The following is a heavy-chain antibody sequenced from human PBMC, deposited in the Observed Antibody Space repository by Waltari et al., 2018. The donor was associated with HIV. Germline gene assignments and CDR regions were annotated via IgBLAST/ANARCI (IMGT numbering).Heavy chain of an antibody. CDR2: INSDGSSR. CDR1: GFSVRNHW. J-gene: IGHJ4*02. Sequence: VQLVESGGGSIKTGGSLRHSCRASGFSVRNHWVDWFRPGPGKGLVWVARINSDGSSRNYADAVKGRFVISRDNARNTVYLQLNNLKVEDTAVYFCARASHYIEFSTFDGDYYFDFWGRGTRVAVSS. V-gene: IGHV3-74*01. D-gene: IGHD3-3*02. CDR3: ARASHYIEFSTFDGDYYFDF.